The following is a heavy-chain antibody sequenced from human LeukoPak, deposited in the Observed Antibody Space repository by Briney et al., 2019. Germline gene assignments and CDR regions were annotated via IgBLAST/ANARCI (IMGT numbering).Heavy chain of an antibody. CDR1: GFTFSSYE. CDR2: ISSSGSTI. D-gene: IGHD6-6*01. V-gene: IGHV3-48*03. Sequence: GGSLRLSCAASGFTFSSYEMNWVRQAPGKGLEWVSYISSSGSTIYYADSVKGRFTISRDNAKNSLYLQMNSLRAEDTAVYYCARDDGQQLVFDYWGQGTLVTVSS. CDR3: ARDDGQQLVFDY. J-gene: IGHJ4*02.